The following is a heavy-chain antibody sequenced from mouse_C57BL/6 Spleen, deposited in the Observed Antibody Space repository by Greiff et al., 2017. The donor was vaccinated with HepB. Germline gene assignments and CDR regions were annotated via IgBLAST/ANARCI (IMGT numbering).Heavy chain of an antibody. V-gene: IGHV1-52*01. CDR1: GYTFTSYW. CDR3: ARPQSDYYAMDY. Sequence: QVQLQQPGAELVRPGSSVKLSCKASGYTFTSYWMHWVKQRPIQGLEWIGNIDPSDSETHYNQKFKDKATLTVDKSSSTAYMQLSSLTSEDSAVYYCARPQSDYYAMDYWGQGTSVTVSS. CDR2: IDPSDSET. J-gene: IGHJ4*01.